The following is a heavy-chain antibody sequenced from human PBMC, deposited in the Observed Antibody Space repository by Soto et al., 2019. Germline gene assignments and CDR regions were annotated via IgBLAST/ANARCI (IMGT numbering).Heavy chain of an antibody. V-gene: IGHV3-11*06. Sequence: PGGSLRRSCAGSGCTFSDYYMTWIRQAPGKGREWVSYISYGSSYTNYADSGKGRFTISRDNAKNSLVLQMNNLRTEDTAVYFCARDPNNSSSWWLDPWGRGALVTVSS. CDR2: ISYGSSYT. D-gene: IGHD6-6*01. CDR1: GCTFSDYY. J-gene: IGHJ5*02. CDR3: ARDPNNSSSWWLDP.